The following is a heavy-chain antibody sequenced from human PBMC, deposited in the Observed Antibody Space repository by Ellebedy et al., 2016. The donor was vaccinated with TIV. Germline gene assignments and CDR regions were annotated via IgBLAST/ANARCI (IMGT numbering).Heavy chain of an antibody. D-gene: IGHD3-3*01. CDR3: ARVDYDFWSGYVYYFDY. J-gene: IGHJ4*02. CDR1: GFTFSDYY. Sequence: GESLKISXAASGFTFSDYYMSWIRQAPGKGLEWVSYISSSGSTIYYADSVKGRFTISRDNAKNSLYLQMNRLRAEDTAVYYCARVDYDFWSGYVYYFDYWGQGTLVTVSS. CDR2: ISSSGSTI. V-gene: IGHV3-11*01.